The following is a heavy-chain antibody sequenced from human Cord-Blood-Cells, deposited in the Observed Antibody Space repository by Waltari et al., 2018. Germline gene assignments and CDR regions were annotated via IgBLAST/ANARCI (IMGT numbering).Heavy chain of an antibody. Sequence: QVQLVQSGAEVKKPGASVKVSCKASGYTFTSYDINWVRQATGQGLEWMGWMNPNSGNTGYAQKFQGRVTITRNTSISTAYMELSSLRSEDTAVYYCARGLERRLYYYYYMDVWGKGTMVTVSS. D-gene: IGHD1-1*01. CDR2: MNPNSGNT. CDR1: GYTFTSYD. CDR3: ARGLERRLYYYYYMDV. J-gene: IGHJ6*03. V-gene: IGHV1-8*03.